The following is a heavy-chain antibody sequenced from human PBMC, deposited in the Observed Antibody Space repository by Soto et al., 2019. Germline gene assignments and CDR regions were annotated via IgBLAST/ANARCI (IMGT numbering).Heavy chain of an antibody. V-gene: IGHV3-30*03. CDR3: ARGINFGGNSRAFDS. CDR2: ISYDGSNK. CDR1: GFTFSSYG. Sequence: PGGSLRLSCAASGFTFSSYGMHWVRQAPGKGLEWVAVISYDGSNKYYAESVKGRFTISRDNSKNTLYLQMNSLRAEDTAVYYCARGINFGGNSRAFDSWGQGTLVTVSS. J-gene: IGHJ4*02. D-gene: IGHD2-21*02.